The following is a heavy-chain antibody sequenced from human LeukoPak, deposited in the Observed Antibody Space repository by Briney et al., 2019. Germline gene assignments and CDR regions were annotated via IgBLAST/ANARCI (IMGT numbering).Heavy chain of an antibody. V-gene: IGHV3-20*04. Sequence: PGGSLRLSCAASGFRLDAFGMSWVRQVPGKGLEWVSGIEWNGGRREYADSVKGRFTISRDNAKNSLYLQMKNLRAEDTALYYCASVPDDASGNSRYNFKTWGQGTLVTVSS. J-gene: IGHJ4*02. D-gene: IGHD3-22*01. CDR3: ASVPDDASGNSRYNFKT. CDR2: IEWNGGRR. CDR1: GFRLDAFG.